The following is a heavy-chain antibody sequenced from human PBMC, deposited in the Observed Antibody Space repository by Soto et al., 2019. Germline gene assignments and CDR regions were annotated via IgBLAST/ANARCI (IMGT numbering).Heavy chain of an antibody. CDR1: GFTFSSYW. CDR3: ARGGSREDTPYAFDI. J-gene: IGHJ3*02. CDR2: IKQDGSEK. D-gene: IGHD5-18*01. V-gene: IGHV3-7*01. Sequence: GGSLRLSCAASGFTFSSYWMSWVRQAPGKGLEWVANIKQDGSEKYYVDPVKGRFTISRDNAKNSLYPQMNSLRAEDTAVYYCARGGSREDTPYAFDIWGQGTMVTVSS.